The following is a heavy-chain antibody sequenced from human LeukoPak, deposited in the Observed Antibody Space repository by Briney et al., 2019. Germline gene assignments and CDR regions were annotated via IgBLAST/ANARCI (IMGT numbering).Heavy chain of an antibody. CDR3: ARERGGQRSGQFNQ. J-gene: IGHJ4*02. CDR1: GDSIRSSY. D-gene: IGHD2-15*01. V-gene: IGHV4-59*01. CDR2: IYYSGSA. Sequence: SETLSLTCTVSGDSIRSSYWSWIRQPPGETLEWVGYIYYSGSANYNPSLKDRVSMSVDTSKNQLSLRLSSVTAADTAVYYCARERGGQRSGQFNQWGQGILVTVSS.